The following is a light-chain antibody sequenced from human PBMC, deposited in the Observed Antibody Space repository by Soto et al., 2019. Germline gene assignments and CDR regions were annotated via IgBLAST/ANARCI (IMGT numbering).Light chain of an antibody. Sequence: SRATRSRSPRAQPPLCCRASRGISSNLAWYQQKPGQAPRLLVYEASPRATGTLARFSGSGSGTYFTLTNCRLVPADCAVDYCQQYGSSQWTVGQGTKIDIK. V-gene: IGKV3-20*01. CDR3: QQYGSSQWT. J-gene: IGKJ1*01. CDR2: EAS. CDR1: RGISSN.